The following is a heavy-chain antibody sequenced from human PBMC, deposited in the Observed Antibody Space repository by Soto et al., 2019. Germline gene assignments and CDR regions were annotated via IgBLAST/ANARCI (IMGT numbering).Heavy chain of an antibody. D-gene: IGHD3-10*01. V-gene: IGHV1-69*08. CDR2: IIPILGIA. CDR1: GGTFSSYT. J-gene: IGHJ4*02. CDR3: ARDFYYGSGSYSYFDY. Sequence: QVQLVQSGAEVKKPGSSVKVSCKASGGTFSSYTISWVRQAPGQGLEWMGRIIPILGIANYAQKFQGRVTITADKSTSTAYMELSSLRSEDTAVNYCARDFYYGSGSYSYFDYWGQGTLVTVSS.